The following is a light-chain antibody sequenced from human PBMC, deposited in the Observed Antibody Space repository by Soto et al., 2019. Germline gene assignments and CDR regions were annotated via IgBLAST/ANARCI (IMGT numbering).Light chain of an antibody. Sequence: QAAVTQPASVTGSPGQSITISCTGTVGLVSWYQQHPGKVPKLIIYDDTKRPSGVSSRFSGSKSGNTASLTISGLQTEDEADYYCCLYVGGRTYVFGTGTKVT. CDR1: VGL. J-gene: IGLJ1*01. CDR2: DDT. CDR3: CLYVGGRTYV. V-gene: IGLV2-23*01.